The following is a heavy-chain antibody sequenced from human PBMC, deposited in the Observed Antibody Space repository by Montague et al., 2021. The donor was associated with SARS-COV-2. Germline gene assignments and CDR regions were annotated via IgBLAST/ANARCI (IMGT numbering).Heavy chain of an antibody. CDR1: GASISSSSYY. V-gene: IGHV4-39*02. CDR2: IYYSGST. CDR3: ARDDDIFTTYYYYYGMDV. Sequence: SETLSLTCTVSGASISSSSYYWGWIRQPPGKGLEWIGSIYYSGSTYYNPSLKSRVTISVDTSKNQFSLKLSSVTAADTAVYYCARDDDIFTTYYYYYGMDVWGQGTTVTVSS. D-gene: IGHD3-9*01. J-gene: IGHJ6*02.